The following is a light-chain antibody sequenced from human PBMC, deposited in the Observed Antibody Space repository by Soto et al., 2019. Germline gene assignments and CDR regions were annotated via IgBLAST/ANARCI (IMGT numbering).Light chain of an antibody. CDR3: LQANNYPFT. CDR2: AAS. V-gene: IGKV1-6*01. CDR1: QDIRND. J-gene: IGKJ3*01. Sequence: AIQMTQSPSSLSASVGDRVTITCRASQDIRNDLGWYQQRPGQAPNLLMFAASTLQIGVPSRFSGSGSGTYFTLTISSLQPEDFATYYCLQANNYPFTFGPGTRVDVK.